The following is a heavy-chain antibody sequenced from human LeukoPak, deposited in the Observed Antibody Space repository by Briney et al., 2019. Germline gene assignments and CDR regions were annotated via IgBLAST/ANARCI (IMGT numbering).Heavy chain of an antibody. CDR2: INPNTGDT. D-gene: IGHD1-1*01. Sequence: GASVKVSCKASRYTFTGYYMHWVRQAPGQGLEWMGWINPNTGDTNYAQNFQGRVTMTRDTSISTAYMELSRLRSDDTAVYYCARDLERRSFDYWGQGTLVTVSS. CDR3: ARDLERRSFDY. CDR1: RYTFTGYY. J-gene: IGHJ4*02. V-gene: IGHV1-2*02.